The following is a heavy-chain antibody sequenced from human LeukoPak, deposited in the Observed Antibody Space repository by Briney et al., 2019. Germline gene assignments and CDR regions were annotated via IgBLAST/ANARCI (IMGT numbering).Heavy chain of an antibody. V-gene: IGHV4-4*02. CDR3: ARKGVYYYDSSGLDY. D-gene: IGHD3-22*01. Sequence: SGTLSLTCAVSGGSISSSNWWSWVRQPPGKGLEWIGEIYHSGSTNCNPSLKSRVTISVDKSKNQFSLKLSSVTAADTAVYYCARKGVYYYDSSGLDYWGQGTLVTVSS. CDR2: IYHSGST. CDR1: GGSISSSNW. J-gene: IGHJ4*02.